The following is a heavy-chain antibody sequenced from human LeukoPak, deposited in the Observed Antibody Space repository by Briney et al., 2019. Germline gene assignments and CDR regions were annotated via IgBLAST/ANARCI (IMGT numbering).Heavy chain of an antibody. Sequence: PSETLSLTCGVSGYSISSDYYWGWIRQTPGKGLEWSWHIFHTGDTHYNPSLMSRVTISVDTSKNQFSLKLGSVTAADTAVYYCSRLRDYVGRTYRPTFDSWGQGSLVTVSS. CDR2: IFHTGDT. V-gene: IGHV4-38-2*01. D-gene: IGHD3-16*02. CDR3: SRLRDYVGRTYRPTFDS. J-gene: IGHJ4*02. CDR1: GYSISSDYY.